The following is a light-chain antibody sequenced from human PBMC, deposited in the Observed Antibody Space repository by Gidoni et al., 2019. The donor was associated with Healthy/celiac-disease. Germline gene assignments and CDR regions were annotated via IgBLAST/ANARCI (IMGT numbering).Light chain of an antibody. J-gene: IGKJ4*01. CDR1: QGISSY. Sequence: AIRMTQSPSSLSASTGDRVTITCRASQGISSYLAWYQQKPGKATKLLIYAASTLQSGVPSGFSGSGSGTDFTLTISCLQSEDFATYYCQQYYSYPPLTFGGGTKVEIK. CDR3: QQYYSYPPLT. V-gene: IGKV1-8*01. CDR2: AAS.